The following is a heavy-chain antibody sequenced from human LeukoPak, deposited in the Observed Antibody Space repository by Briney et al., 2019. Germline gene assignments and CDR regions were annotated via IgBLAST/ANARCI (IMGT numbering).Heavy chain of an antibody. CDR1: GFTFSSYE. CDR2: ISSSGSTI. V-gene: IGHV3-48*03. D-gene: IGHD6-13*01. Sequence: PGGSLRLSCAASGFTFSSYEMNWVRQAPGKGLELVSYISSSGSTIYYADSVKGRFTISRDNAKNSLYLQMNSLRAEDTAVYYCAINAAAGTSWGQGTLVTVSS. CDR3: AINAAAGTS. J-gene: IGHJ5*02.